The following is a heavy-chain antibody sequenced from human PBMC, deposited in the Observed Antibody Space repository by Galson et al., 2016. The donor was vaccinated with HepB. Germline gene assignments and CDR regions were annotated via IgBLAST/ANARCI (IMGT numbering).Heavy chain of an antibody. D-gene: IGHD3-16*02. CDR1: GFTFDDCP. CDR3: AKGPRATRRYMDV. CDR2: ISWDGVKT. V-gene: IGHV3-43*01. J-gene: IGHJ6*02. Sequence: SLRLSCAASGFTFDDCPMHWVRQAPGKGLEWVSLISWDGVKTLYGDSVKGRFTISRDNSKNFLYLQMNSLRTEDTALYFCAKGPRATRRYMDVWGRGTTVTVSS.